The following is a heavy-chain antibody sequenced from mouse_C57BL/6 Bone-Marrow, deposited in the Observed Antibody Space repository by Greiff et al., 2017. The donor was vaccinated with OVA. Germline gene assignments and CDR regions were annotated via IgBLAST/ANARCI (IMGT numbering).Heavy chain of an antibody. CDR1: GFNIKDDY. D-gene: IGHD1-1*01. CDR3: TLYYYGSSWGYYFDY. Sequence: VQLQQSGAELVRPGASVKLSCTASGFNIKDDYMHWVKQRPEQGLEWIGWIDPENGDTEYASKFQGKATITADTSSNTAYLQLSSLTSEDTAVYYCTLYYYGSSWGYYFDYWGQGTTLTVSS. V-gene: IGHV14-4*01. J-gene: IGHJ2*01. CDR2: IDPENGDT.